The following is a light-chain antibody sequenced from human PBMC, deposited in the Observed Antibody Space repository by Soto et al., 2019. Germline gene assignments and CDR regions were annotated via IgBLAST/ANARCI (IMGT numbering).Light chain of an antibody. Sequence: QSVLTQPPSASGTPGQRVTISCSGGSSNIGSNNVYWYQQLPGAAPKLLIYRSDRRPSGVPARFSGSKSGTSDSLAISGLRYEDEADYDCAAWDNDVSGTGLFGAGTKVTVL. CDR3: AAWDNDVSGTGL. V-gene: IGLV1-47*01. CDR1: SSNIGSNN. J-gene: IGLJ2*01. CDR2: RSD.